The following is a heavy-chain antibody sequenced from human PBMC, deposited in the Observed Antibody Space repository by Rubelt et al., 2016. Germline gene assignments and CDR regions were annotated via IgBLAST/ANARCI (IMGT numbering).Heavy chain of an antibody. Sequence: QVQLVESGGGVVQPGGSLRLSCAASGFVFSSYGIHWVRQAPGKGLEWVASVRYDGRNKNYADSVRGRFTISRDNSKNMVFLQMNSLRVEDRAVYYCAKSSSSAMWFFDYWGQGTLVTVSS. J-gene: IGHJ4*02. CDR3: AKSSSSAMWFFDY. V-gene: IGHV3-30*02. CDR2: VRYDGRNK. CDR1: GFVFSSYG. D-gene: IGHD2-2*01.